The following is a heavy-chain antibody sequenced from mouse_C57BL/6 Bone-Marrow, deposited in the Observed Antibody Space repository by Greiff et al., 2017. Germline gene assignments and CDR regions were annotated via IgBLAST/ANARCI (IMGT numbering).Heavy chain of an antibody. CDR3: ARHGGKGRFAY. CDR1: GFTFSSYG. CDR2: ISSGGSYT. D-gene: IGHD2-1*01. Sequence: EVKLMESGGDLVKPGGSLKLSCAASGFTFSSYGMSWVRQTPDKRLEWVATISSGGSYTYYPDSVKGRFTISRDNAKNTLYLQMSSLKSEDTAMYYCARHGGKGRFAYWGQGTLVTVSA. J-gene: IGHJ3*01. V-gene: IGHV5-6*01.